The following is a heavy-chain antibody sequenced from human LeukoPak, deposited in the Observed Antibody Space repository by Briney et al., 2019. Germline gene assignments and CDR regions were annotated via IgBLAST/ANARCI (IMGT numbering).Heavy chain of an antibody. D-gene: IGHD1-1*01. CDR1: GGSISSYY. CDR3: AKGYTAWGPTGTNY. CDR2: IYYSGST. Sequence: SETLSLTCTVSGGSISSYYWSWIRQPPGKGLEWIGYIYYSGSTNYNPSLKSRVTISVDTSKNQFSLKLSSVTAADTAVYYCAKGYTAWGPTGTNYWGQGTLVTVSS. V-gene: IGHV4-59*08. J-gene: IGHJ4*02.